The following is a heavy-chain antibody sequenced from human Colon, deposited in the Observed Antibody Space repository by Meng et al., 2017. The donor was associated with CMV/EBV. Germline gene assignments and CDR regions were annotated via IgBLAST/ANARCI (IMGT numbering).Heavy chain of an antibody. V-gene: IGHV3-30*04. J-gene: IGHJ6*02. CDR3: ARDDNIVVVPAATYYYYGMDV. CDR2: MSYDGSNK. CDR1: GFTFSTYT. D-gene: IGHD2-2*01. Sequence: GGSLRLSCAASGFTFSTYTMHWVRQAPGKGLEWVALMSYDGSNKFYADSVKGRFTISRDNSKNTLYLQMNSLRAEDTAVYYCARDDNIVVVPAATYYYYGMDVWGQGTTVTVSS.